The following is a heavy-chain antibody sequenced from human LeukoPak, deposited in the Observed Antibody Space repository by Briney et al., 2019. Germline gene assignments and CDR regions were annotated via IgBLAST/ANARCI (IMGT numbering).Heavy chain of an antibody. CDR2: IYYSGST. J-gene: IGHJ4*02. Sequence: SETLSLTCTVFGGSISSSSYYWGWIRQPPGKGLEWIGSIYYSGSTYYNPSLKSRVTISVDTSKNQFSLKLSSVTAADTAVYYCARREYQTADDYWGQGTLVTVSS. D-gene: IGHD2-2*01. CDR3: ARREYQTADDY. V-gene: IGHV4-39*01. CDR1: GGSISSSSYY.